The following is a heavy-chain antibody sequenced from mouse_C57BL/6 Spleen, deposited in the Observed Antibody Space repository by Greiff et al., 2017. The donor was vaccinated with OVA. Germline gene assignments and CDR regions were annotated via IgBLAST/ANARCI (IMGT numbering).Heavy chain of an antibody. V-gene: IGHV5-4*01. J-gene: IGHJ3*01. D-gene: IGHD2-4*01. CDR1: GFTFSSSA. CDR3: ARDRGITRTWCAY. CDR2: ISDGGSYT. Sequence: EVMLVESGGGLVKPGGSLKLSCAASGFTFSSSAMSWVRQTPEKRLEWVATISDGGSYTYYPGNVKGRFTISRDNAKNNLYLQMSHLKSEDTAMYYCARDRGITRTWCAYWGQGTLVTVSA.